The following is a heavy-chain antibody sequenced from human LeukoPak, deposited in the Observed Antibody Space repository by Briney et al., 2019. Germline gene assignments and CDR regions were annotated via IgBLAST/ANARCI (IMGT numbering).Heavy chain of an antibody. D-gene: IGHD5-24*01. CDR2: IYYSGST. Sequence: GSLRLSCAASGFTFSSYWMSWIRQPPGKGLEWIGYIYYSGSTNYNPSLKSRVTISVDTSKNQFSLKLSSVTAADTAVYYCAAFRDGYNWHLDYWGQGTLVTVSS. J-gene: IGHJ4*02. CDR1: GFTFSSYW. CDR3: AAFRDGYNWHLDY. V-gene: IGHV4-59*01.